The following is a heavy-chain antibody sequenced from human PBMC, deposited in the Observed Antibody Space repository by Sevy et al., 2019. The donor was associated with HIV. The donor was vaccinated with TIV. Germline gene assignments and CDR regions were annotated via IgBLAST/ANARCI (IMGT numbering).Heavy chain of an antibody. CDR3: ARHLVAGYYDSSGFPPMDV. J-gene: IGHJ6*02. D-gene: IGHD3-22*01. CDR2: IYYSGST. V-gene: IGHV4-39*01. CDR1: GGSISSSSYY. Sequence: SETLSLTCTVSGGSISSSSYYWGWIRQPPGKGLEWIGSIYYSGSTYYNPSLKSRVTISVDTSKNQFSLKLSSVTAADTAVYYCARHLVAGYYDSSGFPPMDVWGQGTTVTVSS.